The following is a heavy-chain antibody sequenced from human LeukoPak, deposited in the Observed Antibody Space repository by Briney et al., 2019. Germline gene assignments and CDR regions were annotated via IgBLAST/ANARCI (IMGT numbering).Heavy chain of an antibody. D-gene: IGHD4-23*01. CDR3: ARGRDYGGNADY. CDR1: GFTFSSYA. J-gene: IGHJ4*02. V-gene: IGHV4-31*02. Sequence: LRLSCAASGFTFSSYAMSWVRQHPGKGPEWIGYIFYSGSTHYNPSLKRRVTLSLDTSKDQFSLKLSSVTAADTAAYYCARGRDYGGNADYWGQGTLVTVSS. CDR2: IFYSGST.